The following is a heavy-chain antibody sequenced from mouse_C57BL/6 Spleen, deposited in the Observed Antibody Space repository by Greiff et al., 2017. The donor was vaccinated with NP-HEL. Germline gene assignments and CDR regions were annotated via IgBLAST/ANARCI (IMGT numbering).Heavy chain of an antibody. CDR2: IHPNSGST. D-gene: IGHD1-1*01. J-gene: IGHJ4*01. CDR1: GYTFTSYW. Sequence: VQLQQSGAELVKPGASVKLSCKASGYTFTSYWMHWVKQRPGQGLEWIGMIHPNSGSTNYNEKFKSKATLTVDKSSSTAYMQLSSLTSEDSAVYYCARRDYGHAMDYWGQGTSVTVSS. V-gene: IGHV1-64*01. CDR3: ARRDYGHAMDY.